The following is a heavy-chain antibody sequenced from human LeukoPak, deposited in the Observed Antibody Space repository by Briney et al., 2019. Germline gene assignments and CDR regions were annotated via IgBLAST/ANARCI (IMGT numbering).Heavy chain of an antibody. D-gene: IGHD6-13*01. V-gene: IGHV4-39*01. J-gene: IGHJ5*02. CDR3: ARLAEHIAPFDP. Sequence: SETLSLTCTVSGGSISSSSYYWGWIRQPPGKGLEWIGSIYYSGSTYYNPSLKSRVTISVDTSKNQFSLKLSSVTAADTAVYYCARLAEHIAPFDPWGQGTLVTVSS. CDR2: IYYSGST. CDR1: GGSISSSSYY.